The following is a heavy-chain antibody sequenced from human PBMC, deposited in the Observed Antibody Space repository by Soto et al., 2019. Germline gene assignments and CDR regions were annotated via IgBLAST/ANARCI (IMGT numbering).Heavy chain of an antibody. Sequence: QVQLQESGPGLVKPSETLSLTCTVSGGAVSSYYWSWIRQPPGKGLEWIGYIYYSGSTKYNPSLKSRVTRSVDTSNNQFSLKVSSVTAADTAVYYCARHSNRNYGLYYFYYWGLGALVTVSS. CDR3: ARHSNRNYGLYYFYY. CDR2: IYYSGST. J-gene: IGHJ4*02. V-gene: IGHV4-59*08. CDR1: GGAVSSYY. D-gene: IGHD4-4*01.